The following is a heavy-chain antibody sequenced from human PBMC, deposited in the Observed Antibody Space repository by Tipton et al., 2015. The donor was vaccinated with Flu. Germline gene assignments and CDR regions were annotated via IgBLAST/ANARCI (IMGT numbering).Heavy chain of an antibody. D-gene: IGHD2-8*01. CDR2: IRFDGSDD. V-gene: IGHV3-30*02. J-gene: IGHJ6*02. Sequence: SLRLSCVVSGFSFSSNGMHWVRQAPGKGLEWVAYIRFDGSDDYYGDSVKGRLTVSRDNSKNTLYLQMRSLRSEDTAVYYCAKDRQWAMDVWGQGTAVTVSS. CDR1: GFSFSSNG. CDR3: AKDRQWAMDV.